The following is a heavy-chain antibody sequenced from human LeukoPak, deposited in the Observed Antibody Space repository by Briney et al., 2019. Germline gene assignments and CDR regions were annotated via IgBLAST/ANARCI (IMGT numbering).Heavy chain of an antibody. J-gene: IGHJ5*02. CDR2: ITGDGSDI. V-gene: IGHV3-74*03. Sequence: GGSLRLSCEASGFTLNKYWMHWVRQAPGKGVVWVSRITGDGSDIAYADSVKGRFTVYRDDAKNILFLQMTSLRVEDTAIYYCARDAYTTTSNWLDPWGQGTLVTVSS. CDR3: ARDAYTTTSNWLDP. CDR1: GFTLNKYW. D-gene: IGHD4-17*01.